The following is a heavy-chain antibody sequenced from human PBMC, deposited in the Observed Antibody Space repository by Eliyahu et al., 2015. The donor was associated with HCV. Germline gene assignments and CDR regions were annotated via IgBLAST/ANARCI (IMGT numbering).Heavy chain of an antibody. J-gene: IGHJ6*02. CDR1: GGTFSSYA. D-gene: IGHD3-9*01. CDR3: ARDKDDILTGYSYYYYGMDV. V-gene: IGHV1-69*01. Sequence: PGSSVKVSCKASGGTFSSYAISWVRQAPGQGLEWMGGIIPIFGTANYAQKFQGRVTITADESTSTAYMELSSLRSEDTAVYYCARDKDDILTGYSYYYYGMDVWGQGTTVTVSS. CDR2: IIPIFGTA.